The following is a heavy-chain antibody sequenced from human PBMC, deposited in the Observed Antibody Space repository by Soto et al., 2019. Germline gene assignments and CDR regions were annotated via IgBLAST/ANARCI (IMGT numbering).Heavy chain of an antibody. Sequence: SETLSLTCAVSGGSISSSNWWSWFLQPPWKGLEWIGEIYHSGSTNYNPSLKSRVTISVDKSKNQFSLKLSSVTAADTAVYYCARDLGGSGSYYSSGIDYWGQGTLVTVSS. CDR2: IYHSGST. CDR1: GGSISSSNW. V-gene: IGHV4-4*02. CDR3: ARDLGGSGSYYSSGIDY. D-gene: IGHD3-10*01. J-gene: IGHJ4*02.